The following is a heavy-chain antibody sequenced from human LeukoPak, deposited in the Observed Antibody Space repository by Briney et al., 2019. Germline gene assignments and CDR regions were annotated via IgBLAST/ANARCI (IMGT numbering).Heavy chain of an antibody. CDR3: AKSGGYGLIDK. J-gene: IGHJ4*02. Sequence: PGGSLRLSCAVSGFTFSRYWMSWVRQPPGKGLEWIGNIYYTGSTYYNVSLNSRVTISIDTSKNLFSLRLNSMTAADTAVYYCAKSGGYGLIDKWGQGTLVTVSS. CDR1: GFTFSRYW. CDR2: IYYTGST. V-gene: IGHV4-59*04. D-gene: IGHD1-26*01.